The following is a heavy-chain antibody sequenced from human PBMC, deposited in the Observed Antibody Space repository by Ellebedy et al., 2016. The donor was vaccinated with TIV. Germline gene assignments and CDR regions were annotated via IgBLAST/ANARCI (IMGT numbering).Heavy chain of an antibody. J-gene: IGHJ2*01. V-gene: IGHV5-51*01. CDR3: ARDPIRDRIQLWSRDWYFDL. Sequence: GGSLRLSXKGSGYSFTSYWIGWVRQMPGKGLEWMGIIYPGDSDTRYSPSFQGQVTISADKSISTAYLQWSSLKASDTAMYYCARDPIRDRIQLWSRDWYFDLWGRGTLVTVSS. CDR2: IYPGDSDT. D-gene: IGHD5-18*01. CDR1: GYSFTSYW.